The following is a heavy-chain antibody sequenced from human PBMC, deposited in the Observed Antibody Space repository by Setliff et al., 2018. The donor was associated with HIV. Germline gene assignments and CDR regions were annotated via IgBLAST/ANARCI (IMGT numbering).Heavy chain of an antibody. Sequence: PSETLSLTCTVSGGSISSGGYYWSWIRQPAGKGLEWIGRIYTSGSTNYNPSLKSRVTISVDTSKNQFSLKLSSVTAADTAVYYCARTYNFWSGYYDAFDIWGQGTMVTVSS. D-gene: IGHD3-3*01. CDR3: ARTYNFWSGYYDAFDI. CDR1: GGSISSGGYY. CDR2: IYTSGST. J-gene: IGHJ3*02. V-gene: IGHV4-61*02.